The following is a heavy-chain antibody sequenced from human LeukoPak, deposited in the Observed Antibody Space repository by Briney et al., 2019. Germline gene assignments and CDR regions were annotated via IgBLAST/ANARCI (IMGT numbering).Heavy chain of an antibody. CDR1: GDSFTNYW. V-gene: IGHV5-51*01. Sequence: GESLKISCNGSGDSFTNYWSGWVRQMPGKGLEWMAIIYPADSDTRYNPSLQGQVTISVDKSINTAYLQWSSLKASDTAMYYCVRQAYFGLDVWGEGTTVTVS. J-gene: IGHJ6*02. D-gene: IGHD3-10*01. CDR3: VRQAYFGLDV. CDR2: IYPADSDT.